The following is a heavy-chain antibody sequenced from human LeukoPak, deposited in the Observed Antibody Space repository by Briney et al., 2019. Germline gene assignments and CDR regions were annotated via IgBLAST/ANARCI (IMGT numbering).Heavy chain of an antibody. Sequence: SQTLSLTCTVSGGSISSGSYYWSWIRQPAGKGLEWIGRIYTSGSTNYNPSLKSRVTISVDTSKNQFSLKLSSVTAADTAVYYCARDRFCSGRSCYGPPDDWGQGARVTVSS. CDR2: IYTSGST. V-gene: IGHV4-61*02. D-gene: IGHD2-15*01. CDR1: GGSISSGSYY. CDR3: ARDRFCSGRSCYGPPDD. J-gene: IGHJ4*02.